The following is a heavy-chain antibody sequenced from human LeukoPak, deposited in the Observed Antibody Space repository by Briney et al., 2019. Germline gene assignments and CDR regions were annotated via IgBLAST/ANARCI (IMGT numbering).Heavy chain of an antibody. CDR2: ISGSGGST. Sequence: HPGGSLRLSCAASGFTFSSYAMSWVRQAPGKGLEWVSAISGSGGSTYYADSVKGRFTISRDNSNHTLYLQMNSLRAEDTAIYYCARDYGDYGGYFDYWGQGTLVTVSS. CDR3: ARDYGDYGGYFDY. J-gene: IGHJ4*02. V-gene: IGHV3-23*01. CDR1: GFTFSSYA. D-gene: IGHD4-17*01.